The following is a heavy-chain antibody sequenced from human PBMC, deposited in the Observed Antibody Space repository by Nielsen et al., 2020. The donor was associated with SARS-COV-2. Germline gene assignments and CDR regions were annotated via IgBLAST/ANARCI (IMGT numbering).Heavy chain of an antibody. CDR2: IYSGGSST. CDR1: GFTFSSYA. Sequence: GESLKISCAASGFTFSSYAMSWVRQAPGKGLEWVSVIYSGGSSTYYADSVKGRFTISRGNSKNTLYLQMNSLRAEDTAVYYCAKTPGYCSSTSCYYYYGMDVWGQGTTVTVSS. D-gene: IGHD2-2*01. J-gene: IGHJ6*02. CDR3: AKTPGYCSSTSCYYYYGMDV. V-gene: IGHV3-23*03.